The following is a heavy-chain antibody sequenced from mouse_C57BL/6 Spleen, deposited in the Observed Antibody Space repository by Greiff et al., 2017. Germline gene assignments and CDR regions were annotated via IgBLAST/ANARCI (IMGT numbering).Heavy chain of an antibody. CDR3: SPDYYGSSYAYFDY. V-gene: IGHV1-82*01. CDR2: IYPGDGDT. J-gene: IGHJ2*01. CDR1: GYAFSSSW. Sequence: VQLQQSGPELVKPGASVKISCKASGYAFSSSWMNWVKQRPGKGLEWIGRIYPGDGDTNYNGKFKGKATLTADKSSSTAYMQLSSLTSEDSAVYFCSPDYYGSSYAYFDYWGQGTTLTVAS. D-gene: IGHD1-1*01.